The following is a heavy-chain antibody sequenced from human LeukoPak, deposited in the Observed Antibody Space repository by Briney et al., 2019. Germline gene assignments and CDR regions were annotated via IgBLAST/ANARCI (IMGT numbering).Heavy chain of an antibody. V-gene: IGHV3-15*07. CDR3: TTESSGSLPY. CDR2: IKNKADRGEI. D-gene: IGHD1-26*01. J-gene: IGHJ4*02. CDR1: GFSFSDTY. Sequence: GGSLRLSCAASGFSFSDTYINWVRQIPGTGLEWVGLIKNKADRGEIKYAAPVKDRFTISRDDSKNTVYLQMSSRKTEDTAVYYCTTESSGSLPYWGQGTLVTVSS.